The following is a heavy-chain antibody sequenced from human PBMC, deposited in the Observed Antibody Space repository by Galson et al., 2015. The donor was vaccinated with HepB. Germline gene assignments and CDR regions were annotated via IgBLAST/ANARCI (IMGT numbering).Heavy chain of an antibody. Sequence: QSGAEVKKPGESLRISCKGSGYRFSSFWISWVRQMPGKGLEWMGRIDPSDSYTNYSPSLQGHVTISGDKSTSTVYLQWSSLKASDTAMYYCARHDGRFGELRYEHWGQGTLVTVSS. CDR1: GYRFSSFW. CDR2: IDPSDSYT. V-gene: IGHV5-10-1*01. J-gene: IGHJ4*02. D-gene: IGHD3-10*01. CDR3: ARHDGRFGELRYEH.